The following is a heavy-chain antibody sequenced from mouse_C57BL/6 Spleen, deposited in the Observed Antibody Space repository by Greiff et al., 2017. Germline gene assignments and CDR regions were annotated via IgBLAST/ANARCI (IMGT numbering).Heavy chain of an antibody. Sequence: QVQLQQPGTELVKPGASVKLSCKASGYTFTSYWMHWVKQRPGQGLEWIGNINPSNGGTNYNEKFKSKATLTVDKSSSTAYMQLSSLTSEDSAVDYCARGDGSSSAWFAYWGQVTLVTVSA. D-gene: IGHD1-1*01. CDR1: GYTFTSYW. J-gene: IGHJ3*01. CDR3: ARGDGSSSAWFAY. CDR2: INPSNGGT. V-gene: IGHV1-53*01.